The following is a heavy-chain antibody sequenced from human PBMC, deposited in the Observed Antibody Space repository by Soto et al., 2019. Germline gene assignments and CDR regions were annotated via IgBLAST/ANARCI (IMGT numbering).Heavy chain of an antibody. V-gene: IGHV3-23*01. J-gene: IGHJ5*02. CDR3: AKDGVVPPTNWFDP. CDR2: ISGSGGST. D-gene: IGHD2-2*01. CDR1: GFNFSSYA. Sequence: GGALRLSCAASGFNFSSYAMSWVRPAPGKGLEWVSAISGSGGSTYYADSVKGRFTISRDNSKNTLYLQMNSLRAEDTAVYYCAKDGVVPPTNWFDPWGQGTLVTVSS.